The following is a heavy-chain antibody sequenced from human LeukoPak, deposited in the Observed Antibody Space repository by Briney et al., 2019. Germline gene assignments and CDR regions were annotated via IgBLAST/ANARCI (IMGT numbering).Heavy chain of an antibody. CDR3: ARGYYDSSGYYLAAD. CDR2: IYYSGST. CDR1: GGSISGYY. Sequence: PSETLSLTCTVSGGSISGYYWSWIRQPPGKGLEWVGYIYYSGSTNYNPSLKSRVTLSVDTSKNQFSLKLTSVIGADTAVYYCARGYYDSSGYYLAADWGQGTLVTVSS. J-gene: IGHJ4*02. V-gene: IGHV4-59*01. D-gene: IGHD3-22*01.